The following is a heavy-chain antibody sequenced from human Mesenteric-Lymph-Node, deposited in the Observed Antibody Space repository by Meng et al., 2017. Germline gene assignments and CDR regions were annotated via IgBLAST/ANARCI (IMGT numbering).Heavy chain of an antibody. Sequence: GESLKISCAASGFTFSSYGMHWVRQAPGKGLEWVAVIWYDGSNKYYADSVKGRFTISRDNSKNTLYLQMNSLRAEDTAVYYCARDDLVPADYWGQGTLVTVSS. CDR1: GFTFSSYG. D-gene: IGHD2-2*01. J-gene: IGHJ4*02. CDR2: IWYDGSNK. CDR3: ARDDLVPADY. V-gene: IGHV3-33*01.